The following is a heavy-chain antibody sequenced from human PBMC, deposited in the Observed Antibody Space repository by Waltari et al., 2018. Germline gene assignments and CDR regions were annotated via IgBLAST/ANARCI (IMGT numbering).Heavy chain of an antibody. V-gene: IGHV1-8*01. Sequence: QVQLVQSGAEVKKPGASVKVSCKASGYTFTSYDINWVRQATGQGLEGMGWKNPNTGNTYSAQKFQDRVIMTTDTSMTTAYMELSSLTSEDTAVYYCARGAVPGKGANWFDPWGQGTLVIVSS. CDR2: KNPNTGNT. D-gene: IGHD2-2*01. CDR3: ARGAVPGKGANWFDP. CDR1: GYTFTSYD. J-gene: IGHJ5*02.